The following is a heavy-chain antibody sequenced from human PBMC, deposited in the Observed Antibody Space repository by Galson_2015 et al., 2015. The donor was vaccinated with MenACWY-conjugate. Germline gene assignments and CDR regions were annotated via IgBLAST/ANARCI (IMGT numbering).Heavy chain of an antibody. D-gene: IGHD3-16*02. J-gene: IGHJ6*02. V-gene: IGHV3-7*03. CDR3: ATSERFRLYQFYGMDV. Sequence: SLRLSCAASGFTFSSYWMTWVRQGPGQGLEWLANLKQDGTERYYVDSVKGRFTISSDHAKTSLYLEMNSLRGEDTAVYYCATSERFRLYQFYGMDVWGQGTTVTVSS. CDR1: GFTFSSYW. CDR2: LKQDGTER.